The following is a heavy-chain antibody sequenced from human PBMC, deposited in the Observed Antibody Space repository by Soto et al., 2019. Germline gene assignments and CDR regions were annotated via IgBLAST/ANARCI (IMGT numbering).Heavy chain of an antibody. Sequence: EVQLVESGGGLFHPGGSRSLSLAPFGFTFIPYWRTWVRQAPGKGLEWVANIWPDGSEKKSVDSVKGRFTISRDNAKNSLYLQMNFLRAEDTAVYYCARGGSDMDVWGKGTTVTVSS. V-gene: IGHV3-7*01. D-gene: IGHD3-10*01. CDR3: ARGGSDMDV. CDR2: IWPDGSEK. J-gene: IGHJ6*03. CDR1: GFTFIPYW.